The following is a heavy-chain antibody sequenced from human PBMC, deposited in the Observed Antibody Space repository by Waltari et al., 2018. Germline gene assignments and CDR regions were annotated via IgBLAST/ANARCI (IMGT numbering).Heavy chain of an antibody. Sequence: QVQLQQWGAGLLKPSETLSLTCAVYGGSFSGYYWSWIRQPPGTGLEWIGEINHSGSTNYNPSLKSRVTRSVDTSKNQFSLKLSAVTAADTAVYYCARGRTIFGVAPYGMDVWGQGTTVTVSS. D-gene: IGHD3-3*01. CDR1: GGSFSGYY. CDR2: INHSGST. CDR3: ARGRTIFGVAPYGMDV. J-gene: IGHJ6*02. V-gene: IGHV4-34*01.